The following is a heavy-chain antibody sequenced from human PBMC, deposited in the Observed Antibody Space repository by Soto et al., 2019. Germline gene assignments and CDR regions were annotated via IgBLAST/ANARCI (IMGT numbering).Heavy chain of an antibody. Sequence: QVQLQEPGPGLVKPSQTLSLTCTVSGGSISSGDYYWSWIRQPPGKGLEWIGYIYYSGSTYYNPSLKSRVTISVDTSKNQFSLKLSSVTAADTAVYYCARSTVVTGKDFDYWGQGTLVTVSS. CDR2: IYYSGST. J-gene: IGHJ4*02. CDR1: GGSISSGDYY. D-gene: IGHD2-15*01. V-gene: IGHV4-30-4*01. CDR3: ARSTVVTGKDFDY.